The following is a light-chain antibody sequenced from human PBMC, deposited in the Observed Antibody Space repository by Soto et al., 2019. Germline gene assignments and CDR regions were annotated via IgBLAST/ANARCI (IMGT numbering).Light chain of an antibody. J-gene: IGKJ1*01. V-gene: IGKV1-5*03. CDR3: LSA. CDR2: KAS. CDR1: QSISSW. Sequence: DIQMTQSPSTLSASVGDRVTITCRASQSISSWLAWYQQKPGKAPKLLIYKASSLASGVPSRFSGSGSGTAFTLTISSLQPDDFATYYCLSAFGQGTKVEIK.